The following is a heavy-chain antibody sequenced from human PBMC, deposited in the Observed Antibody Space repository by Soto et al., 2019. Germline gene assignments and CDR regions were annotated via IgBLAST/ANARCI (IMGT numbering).Heavy chain of an antibody. D-gene: IGHD5-12*01. J-gene: IGHJ6*02. CDR1: GFTFDSYW. V-gene: IGHV3-7*01. CDR3: ARGGNGYENWPPYYYYGMDV. Sequence: LRLSCAASGFTFDSYWMTWVRQAPGKGLEWVAHIKQDGGQTYYVDSVKGRFTISRDNAKTSLYLQMNSLRAEDTSVYFCARGGNGYENWPPYYYYGMDVWGQGTTVTVYS. CDR2: IKQDGGQT.